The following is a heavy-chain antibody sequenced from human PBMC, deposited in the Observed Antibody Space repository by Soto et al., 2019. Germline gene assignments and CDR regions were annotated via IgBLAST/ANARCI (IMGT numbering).Heavy chain of an antibody. D-gene: IGHD5-12*01. CDR3: ASGVIVPTTLVH. Sequence: QVQLQESGPGLVKPSQTLSLTCTVSGGSVRSDRYYWSWIRQRPGKGLEWIGYIYFSGDAYYNPSLKIRVAISVDTSKNQFSLKLNSVTAADTAVYYCASGVIVPTTLVHWGQGALVTVSP. V-gene: IGHV4-31*03. J-gene: IGHJ4*01. CDR2: IYFSGDA. CDR1: GGSVRSDRYY.